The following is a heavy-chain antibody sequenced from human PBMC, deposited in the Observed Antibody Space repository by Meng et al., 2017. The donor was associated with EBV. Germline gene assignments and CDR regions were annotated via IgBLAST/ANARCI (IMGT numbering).Heavy chain of an antibody. V-gene: IGHV1-3*01. CDR1: GYAFTSSI. CDR3: VRGPPVGVPGPGDY. D-gene: IGHD2-21*01. Sequence: QVHLVQSGARCKHPGASVKVSCNASGYAFTSSILHWVRQAPGQRLEWMGWINVGVGYTKYSQKFQGRVTISSDTSATTGYMELSSLRSEDTAVYYCVRGPPVGVPGPGDYWGQGTLVTVSS. CDR2: INVGVGYT. J-gene: IGHJ4*02.